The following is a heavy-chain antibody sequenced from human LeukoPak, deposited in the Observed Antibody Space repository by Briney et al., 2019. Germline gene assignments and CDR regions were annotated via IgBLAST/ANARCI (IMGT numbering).Heavy chain of an antibody. D-gene: IGHD3-3*01. V-gene: IGHV3-74*03. Sequence: GGSLRLSCAAAGFTFRSSSMTWVRQAPGKGLMWVSRISSDGSVREYADSVKGRFTISRDNAKNTVYLQMNSLRAEDTAKYYCSRDQDFWGQGTLVTVSS. CDR1: GFTFRSSS. J-gene: IGHJ4*02. CDR2: ISSDGSVR. CDR3: SRDQDF.